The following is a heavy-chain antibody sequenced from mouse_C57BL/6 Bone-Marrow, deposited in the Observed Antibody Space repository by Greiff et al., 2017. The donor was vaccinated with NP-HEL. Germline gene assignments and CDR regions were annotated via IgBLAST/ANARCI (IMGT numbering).Heavy chain of an antibody. J-gene: IGHJ1*03. CDR1: GYTFTDYY. CDR2: INPNNGGT. Sequence: EVQLQQSGPELVKPGASVKISCKASGYTFTDYYMNWVKQSHGKSLEWIGDINPNNGGTSYNQKFKGKATLTVDKSSSTAYMELRSLTSEDSAVYYCAREPYYGSSHWYFDVWGTGTTVTVSS. D-gene: IGHD1-1*01. V-gene: IGHV1-26*01. CDR3: AREPYYGSSHWYFDV.